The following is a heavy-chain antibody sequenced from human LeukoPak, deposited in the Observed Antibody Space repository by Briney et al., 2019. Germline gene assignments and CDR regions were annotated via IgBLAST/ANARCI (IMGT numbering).Heavy chain of an antibody. J-gene: IGHJ4*02. V-gene: IGHV3-43*02. D-gene: IGHD3-10*01. CDR3: AKDIGEQWFFDY. Sequence: GGSLRLSCVVSAFTFDDYAMHWVRQAPGKGLEWVSLISGDGGSTYYADSVKGRVTISRDNSKNSLYLQMNSLRTEDTALYYCAKDIGEQWFFDYWGQGTLVTVSS. CDR1: AFTFDDYA. CDR2: ISGDGGST.